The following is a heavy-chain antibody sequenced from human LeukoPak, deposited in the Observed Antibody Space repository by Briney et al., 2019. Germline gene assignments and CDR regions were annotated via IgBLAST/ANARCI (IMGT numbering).Heavy chain of an antibody. CDR3: ARDKLGLGELSLYDQ. Sequence: ASVKVSCKASGYTLTGYDMHWVRQAPGQGLEWMGWMNPNSGGTKDAQKVQGRGTMTRDTSISTAYMELSRLRSDDTAMYYCARDKLGLGELSLYDQWGQGTLVTVFS. CDR2: MNPNSGGT. V-gene: IGHV1-2*02. CDR1: GYTLTGYD. D-gene: IGHD3-16*02. J-gene: IGHJ5*02.